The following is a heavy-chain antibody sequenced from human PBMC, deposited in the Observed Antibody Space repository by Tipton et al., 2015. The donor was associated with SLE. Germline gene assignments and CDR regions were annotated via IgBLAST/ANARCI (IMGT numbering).Heavy chain of an antibody. J-gene: IGHJ4*02. Sequence: TLSLTCTVSGGSISSSSYYWGWIRQPPGKGLEWIGNIYYSGSTYYSPSLKSRVTISVDTSKNQFSLKLSSVTAADTAVYYCARFLIVVAEFDYWGQGTLVTVTS. V-gene: IGHV4-39*07. D-gene: IGHD3-22*01. CDR3: ARFLIVVAEFDY. CDR2: IYYSGST. CDR1: GGSISSSSYY.